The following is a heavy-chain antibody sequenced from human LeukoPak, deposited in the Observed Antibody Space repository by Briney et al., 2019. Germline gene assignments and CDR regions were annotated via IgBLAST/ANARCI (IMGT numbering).Heavy chain of an antibody. Sequence: GESLKISCKGSGYSFTSYWIGWVRQMPGKGLEWMGIIYPGDSDTSYSPSFQGQVTISADKSVRTAYLQWSSLKASDTAMYYCAIRLGYCSGGSCYDPDAFDIWGQGTMVTVSS. CDR3: AIRLGYCSGGSCYDPDAFDI. CDR2: IYPGDSDT. D-gene: IGHD2-15*01. V-gene: IGHV5-51*01. CDR1: GYSFTSYW. J-gene: IGHJ3*02.